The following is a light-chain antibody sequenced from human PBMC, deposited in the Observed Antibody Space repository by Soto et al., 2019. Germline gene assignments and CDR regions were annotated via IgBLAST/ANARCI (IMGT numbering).Light chain of an antibody. CDR1: QSVSSN. V-gene: IGKV3-15*01. CDR2: GAS. J-gene: IGKJ5*01. CDR3: QQYNNWPFD. Sequence: EIVMTQSPATLSVSPGERATLSCRASQSVSSNLAGYQQKPGQAPRLLIYGASTRATGIPARFSDSGSGTEVTLTISSLQSEDFAVYYCQQYNNWPFDFGQGTRLEIK.